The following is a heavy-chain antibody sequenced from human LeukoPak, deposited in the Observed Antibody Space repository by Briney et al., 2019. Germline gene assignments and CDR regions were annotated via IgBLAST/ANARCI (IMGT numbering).Heavy chain of an antibody. D-gene: IGHD6-13*01. CDR3: AKDAAGPEY. Sequence: GGSLRLSCTASGFTFSSLAMTWVRQAPGKGLFWVSGISAGGGSTYYADSVRGRFTISRDNSRNTLYLQMNSLRAEDTAVYYCAKDAAGPEYWGQGTLVTVSS. CDR2: ISAGGGST. J-gene: IGHJ4*02. CDR1: GFTFSSLA. V-gene: IGHV3-23*01.